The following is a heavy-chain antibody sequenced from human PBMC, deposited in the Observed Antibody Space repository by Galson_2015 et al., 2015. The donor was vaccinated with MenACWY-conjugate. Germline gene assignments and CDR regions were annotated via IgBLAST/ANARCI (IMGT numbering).Heavy chain of an antibody. CDR3: VREYRGGSFDY. CDR2: IRPSGDDGT. D-gene: IGHD1-26*01. CDR1: GYTFTTYY. J-gene: IGHJ4*02. Sequence: SCKASGYTFTTYYLHWERQAPGQGLEWMGIIRPSGDDGTTYAQKFQGRVTMTRDTSTSTVYMDLSSLRSEDTAVYYCVREYRGGSFDYWGQGTLVTVSS. V-gene: IGHV1-46*01.